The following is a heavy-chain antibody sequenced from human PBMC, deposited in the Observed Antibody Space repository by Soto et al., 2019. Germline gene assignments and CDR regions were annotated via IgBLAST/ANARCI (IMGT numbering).Heavy chain of an antibody. D-gene: IGHD3-22*01. CDR1: GFTFSSYA. V-gene: IGHV3-23*01. CDR2: ISGSGGST. CDR3: AKDRHPIVVHDAFDI. Sequence: PGGSLRLSCAASGFTFSSYAMSWVRQAPGKGLEWVSAISGSGGSTYYADSVKGRFTICRDNSKNTLYLQMNSLRAEDTAVYYCAKDRHPIVVHDAFDIWGQGTMVTVSS. J-gene: IGHJ3*02.